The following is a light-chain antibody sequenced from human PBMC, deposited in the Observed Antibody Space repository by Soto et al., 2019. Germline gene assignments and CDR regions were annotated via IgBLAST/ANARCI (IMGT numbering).Light chain of an antibody. CDR1: QSVSSDY. CDR3: QQYGSSPLT. CDR2: RAS. J-gene: IGKJ4*01. V-gene: IGKV3-20*01. Sequence: EIVLTQSPGTLSLSPGEGASLSCRASQSVSSDYLAWYQQKPGQTPKVLIYRASSRATGIPDRFSGSGSGTDFTLTISRLEPEDFAVYYCQQYGSSPLTFGGGTKVVIK.